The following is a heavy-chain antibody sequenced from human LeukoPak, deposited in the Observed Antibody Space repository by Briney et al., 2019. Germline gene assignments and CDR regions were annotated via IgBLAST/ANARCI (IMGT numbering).Heavy chain of an antibody. V-gene: IGHV3-53*01. Sequence: PGGSLRLSCAASGFTVSNNYMNWVRQAPGKGLEWVSVIYSGGSIYYADFVKGRFTISRDNSKNTLYLQMNSLRAEDTAVYYCARESGSSSGIDYWGQGTLVTVSS. J-gene: IGHJ4*02. D-gene: IGHD6-6*01. CDR1: GFTVSNNY. CDR3: ARESGSSSGIDY. CDR2: IYSGGSI.